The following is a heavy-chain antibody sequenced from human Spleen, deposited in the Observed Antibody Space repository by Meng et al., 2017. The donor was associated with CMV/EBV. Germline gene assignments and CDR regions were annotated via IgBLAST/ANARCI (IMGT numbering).Heavy chain of an antibody. J-gene: IGHJ5*02. CDR2: INSDGSST. CDR3: ARGHYYGGNSDWFDP. Sequence: SGFTFSSYWLHWVRQAPGKGLVWVSRINSDGSSTSYADSVKGRFTISRDNAKNTLYLQVNALRAEDTAVYYCARGHYYGGNSDWFDPWGQGTLVTVSS. CDR1: GFTFSSYW. V-gene: IGHV3-74*01. D-gene: IGHD4-23*01.